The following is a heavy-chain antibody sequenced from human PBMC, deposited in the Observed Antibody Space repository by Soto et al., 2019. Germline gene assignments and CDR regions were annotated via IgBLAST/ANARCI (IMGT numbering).Heavy chain of an antibody. J-gene: IGHJ5*02. D-gene: IGHD3-3*01. CDR3: ATLSNDFWSGPNNWFDP. V-gene: IGHV1-24*01. Sequence: KGLEWMGGFDPEDGETIYAQKFQGRVTMTEDTSTDAAYMELSSLRSEDTAVYYCATLSNDFWSGPNNWFDPWGQGTLVTVSS. CDR2: FDPEDGET.